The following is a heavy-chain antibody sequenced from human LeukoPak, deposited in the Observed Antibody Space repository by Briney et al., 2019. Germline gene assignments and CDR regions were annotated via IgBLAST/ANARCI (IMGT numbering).Heavy chain of an antibody. Sequence: GASVKVSCKASGYTFTSYGISWVRQAPGQGLEWMGWISAYNGNTNCAQKLQGRVTMTTDTSTSTAYMELRSLRSDDTAVYYCAREGSITMVRGVINYWGQGTLVTVSS. V-gene: IGHV1-18*01. CDR3: AREGSITMVRGVINY. CDR1: GYTFTSYG. CDR2: ISAYNGNT. D-gene: IGHD3-10*01. J-gene: IGHJ4*02.